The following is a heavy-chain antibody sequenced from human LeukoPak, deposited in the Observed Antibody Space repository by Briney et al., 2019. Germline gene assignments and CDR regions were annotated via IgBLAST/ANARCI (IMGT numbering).Heavy chain of an antibody. CDR1: GFTFSSYG. J-gene: IGHJ4*02. CDR3: AKDGYSFATFDY. V-gene: IGHV3-30*02. CDR2: IRYDGSNK. Sequence: PGGSLRLSCAASGFTFSSYGMHWVRQAPGKGLEWVAFIRYDGSNKYYADSVKGRFTISRDNSKNTLYLQMNSLRAEDTAVYYCAKDGYSFATFDYWGQGTLVTVSS. D-gene: IGHD5-18*01.